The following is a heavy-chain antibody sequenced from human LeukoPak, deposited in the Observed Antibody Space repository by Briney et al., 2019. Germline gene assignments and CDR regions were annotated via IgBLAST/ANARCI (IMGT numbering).Heavy chain of an antibody. J-gene: IGHJ4*02. V-gene: IGHV1-18*01. CDR1: GYPSTSYG. CDR2: ISAYNGNT. Sequence: ASVTVSCKASGYPSTSYGLSWVRQVPGQGLEWMGWISAYNGNTHYAERLQDRVTLTKDTSTNTAYMELRSLRSEDTAVYYCATVRGYCSGGSCYSDYWGQGTLVTVSS. D-gene: IGHD2-15*01. CDR3: ATVRGYCSGGSCYSDY.